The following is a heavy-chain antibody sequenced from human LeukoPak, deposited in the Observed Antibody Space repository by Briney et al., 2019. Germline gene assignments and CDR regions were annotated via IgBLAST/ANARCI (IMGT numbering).Heavy chain of an antibody. V-gene: IGHV4-59*12. CDR3: ARGLTSGYYGHYYMDV. CDR1: GGSISSYY. D-gene: IGHD3-22*01. CDR2: IYYSGST. Sequence: SETLSLTCAVYGGSISSYYWSWIQQPPGKGLEWIGYIYYSGSTNYKPSLKSRVTISVDTSKNQFSLKLSSVTAADTAVYYCARGLTSGYYGHYYMDVWGKGTTVTVSS. J-gene: IGHJ6*03.